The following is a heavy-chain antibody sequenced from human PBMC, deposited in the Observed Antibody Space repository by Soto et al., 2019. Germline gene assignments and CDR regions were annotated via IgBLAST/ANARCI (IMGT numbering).Heavy chain of an antibody. CDR2: INHSGST. V-gene: IGHV4-34*01. CDR3: ARGKRWLQPYYGMDV. CDR1: GGSFSGYY. J-gene: IGHJ6*02. Sequence: SETLSLTCAVYGGSFSGYYWSWIRQPPGKGLEWIGEINHSGSTNYNPSLKSRVTISVDTSKNQFSLKLSSVTAADTAVYYCARGKRWLQPYYGMDVWGQGTTVTVSS. D-gene: IGHD5-12*01.